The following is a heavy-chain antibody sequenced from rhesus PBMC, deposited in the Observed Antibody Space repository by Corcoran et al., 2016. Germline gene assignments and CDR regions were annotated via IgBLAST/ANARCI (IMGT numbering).Heavy chain of an antibody. J-gene: IGHJ4*01. Sequence: QVQLQESGPGLVKPSETLSLTCAVSGGSISGYYYWSWIRQPPGKGLEWIGYITYSGNTSYNPSLKKRCTISIDTSKNQVSLKLSSVTAADPAVYYCARETMAAAATFDYWGQGVLVTVSS. V-gene: IGHV4-122*02. CDR2: ITYSGNT. CDR3: ARETMAAAATFDY. CDR1: GGSISGYYY. D-gene: IGHD6-25*01.